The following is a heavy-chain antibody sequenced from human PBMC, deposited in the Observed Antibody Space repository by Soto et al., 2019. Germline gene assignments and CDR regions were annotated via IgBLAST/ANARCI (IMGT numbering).Heavy chain of an antibody. V-gene: IGHV3-23*01. Sequence: EVQLLESGGCLVQPGGSLRLSCAASGFIFSGYAMTWVRQAPGKGLEWVSSIRGSAGTTSYADSVKGRFTISRDSSKNTLYLQMNSLRAEDTAVYYCAKDEYPSGWYSGYYFDYWGQGTLVTVSS. J-gene: IGHJ4*02. CDR3: AKDEYPSGWYSGYYFDY. D-gene: IGHD6-19*01. CDR1: GFIFSGYA. CDR2: IRGSAGTT.